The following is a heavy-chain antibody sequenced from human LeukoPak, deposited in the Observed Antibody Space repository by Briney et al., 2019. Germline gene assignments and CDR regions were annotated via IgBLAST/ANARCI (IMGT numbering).Heavy chain of an antibody. Sequence: ASVKVSCKASGGTFSSYAISWVRQAPGQGLEWMGGIIPIFGTANYAQKFQGRVTITADESTSTAYMELSSLRSEDTAVYYCARGEIFGVVLIPNYFDYWGQGTLVTVSS. CDR3: ARGEIFGVVLIPNYFDY. CDR1: GGTFSSYA. CDR2: IIPIFGTA. J-gene: IGHJ4*02. D-gene: IGHD3-3*01. V-gene: IGHV1-69*13.